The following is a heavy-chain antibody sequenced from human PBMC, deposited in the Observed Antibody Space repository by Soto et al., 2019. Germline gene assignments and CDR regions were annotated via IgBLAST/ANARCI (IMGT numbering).Heavy chain of an antibody. V-gene: IGHV4-30-2*01. Sequence: PSDTLSLTCAVSGGSISIGGYSWSWILQPPGKGLEWIGYIYHSGSTYYNPSLKSRVTISVDRSKNQFSLKLSSVTAADTAVYYCARGETTVTTLDYWGQGTLVTVSS. D-gene: IGHD4-17*01. CDR2: IYHSGST. J-gene: IGHJ4*02. CDR3: ARGETTVTTLDY. CDR1: GGSISIGGYS.